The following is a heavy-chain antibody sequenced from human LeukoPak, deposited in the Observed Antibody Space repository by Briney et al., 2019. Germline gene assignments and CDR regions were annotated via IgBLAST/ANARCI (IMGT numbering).Heavy chain of an antibody. CDR3: AKVDRRELDY. D-gene: IGHD1-26*01. CDR2: ISGDGGIT. V-gene: IGHV3-23*01. J-gene: IGHJ4*02. Sequence: GGSLRLSCAASGFTFSSYAMTWVRQAPGKGLEWVSTISGDGGITYYADSVKGRFTISRDNSKNTLYLQMNSLRAEDTAVYYCAKVDRRELDYWGQGTLVTVSS. CDR1: GFTFSSYA.